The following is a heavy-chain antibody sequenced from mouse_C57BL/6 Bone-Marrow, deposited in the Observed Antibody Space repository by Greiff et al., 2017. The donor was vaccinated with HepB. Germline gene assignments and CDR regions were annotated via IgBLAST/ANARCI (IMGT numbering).Heavy chain of an antibody. CDR1: GFTFSSYS. D-gene: IGHD4-1*01. J-gene: IGHJ1*03. Sequence: EVMLVESGEGLVKPGGSLKLSCAASGFTFSSYSMSWVRQTPEKRLEWVAYISSGGDYTDYADTVKGRFTISRDNARNTLYLQMSSLKSEDTAMYYCAREGAGTWYFDVWGTGTTVTVSS. V-gene: IGHV5S21*01. CDR3: AREGAGTWYFDV. CDR2: ISSGGDYT.